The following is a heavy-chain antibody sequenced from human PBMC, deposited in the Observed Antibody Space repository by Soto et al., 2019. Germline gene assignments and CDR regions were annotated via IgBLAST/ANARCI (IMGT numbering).Heavy chain of an antibody. V-gene: IGHV3-21*04. Sequence: GGSLRLSSAASGFPFSSYSMNWVRQAPGKGLEWVSSISSSSSYIYYADSVKGRFTISRDNAKNSLYLQMNSLRAEDTAVYYCARVLEDIVVVPADYYYYMDVWGKGTTVTVSS. CDR1: GFPFSSYS. D-gene: IGHD2-2*01. CDR3: ARVLEDIVVVPADYYYYMDV. J-gene: IGHJ6*03. CDR2: ISSSSSYI.